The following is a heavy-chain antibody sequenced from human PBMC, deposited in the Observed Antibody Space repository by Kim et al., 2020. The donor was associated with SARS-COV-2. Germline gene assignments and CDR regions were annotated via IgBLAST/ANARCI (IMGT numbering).Heavy chain of an antibody. V-gene: IGHV4-59*08. J-gene: IGHJ5*02. Sequence: TPSLRSRVTRSLGTSRNQFSLKLGSVTAADTAVYYCARQGAYDAKWFDPWGQGTLVTVSS. D-gene: IGHD2-8*01. CDR3: ARQGAYDAKWFDP.